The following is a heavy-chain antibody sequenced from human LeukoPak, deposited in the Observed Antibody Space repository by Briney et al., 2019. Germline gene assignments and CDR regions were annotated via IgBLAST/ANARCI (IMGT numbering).Heavy chain of an antibody. Sequence: PGESLRLSCADSGFTFSNAWMNWVRQAPGKGLEWVGRINSKTDGGTTDYAAPVKGRFTISRDDSKSTLYLQMNNLRTEDTAVYYCTSTGASDGNYKYFQHWGQGTLVTVSS. CDR3: TSTGASDGNYKYFQH. J-gene: IGHJ1*01. D-gene: IGHD3-10*01. V-gene: IGHV3-15*01. CDR1: GFTFSNAW. CDR2: INSKTDGGTT.